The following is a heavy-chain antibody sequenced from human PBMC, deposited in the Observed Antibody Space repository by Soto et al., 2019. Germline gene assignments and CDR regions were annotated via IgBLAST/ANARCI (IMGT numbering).Heavy chain of an antibody. CDR1: GFTFSSYG. Sequence: QVQLVESGGGVVQPGRSLRLSCAASGFTFSSYGMHWVRQAPGKGLEWVAVISYDGSNKYYADSVKGRFTISRDNSKNTLYLQMNSLRAEDTAVYYCAKEGTIVVETDAFDIWGQGTMVTVSS. D-gene: IGHD3-22*01. CDR3: AKEGTIVVETDAFDI. CDR2: ISYDGSNK. J-gene: IGHJ3*02. V-gene: IGHV3-30*18.